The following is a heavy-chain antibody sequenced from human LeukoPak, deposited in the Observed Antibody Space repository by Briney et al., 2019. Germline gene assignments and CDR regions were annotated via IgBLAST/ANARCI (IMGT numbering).Heavy chain of an antibody. V-gene: IGHV1-2*06. D-gene: IGHD4-17*01. J-gene: IGHJ6*02. Sequence: ASVKVSCKASRYTFTGQYIYWVRQAPGQGLEWMGRITPHNGDTNYAQKFQDRVTMTRDTSISTAFMELSRLRSDDTAVYYCARGAGTVPTPDYYFYGLDVWGQGTTVTVSS. CDR2: ITPHNGDT. CDR3: ARGAGTVPTPDYYFYGLDV. CDR1: RYTFTGQY.